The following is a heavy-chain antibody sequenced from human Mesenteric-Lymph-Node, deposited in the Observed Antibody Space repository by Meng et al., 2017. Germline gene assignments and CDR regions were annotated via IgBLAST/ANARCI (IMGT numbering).Heavy chain of an antibody. D-gene: IGHD3-10*01. CDR3: AKGITMVRGEENWFDP. V-gene: IGHV1-8*03. CDR1: GYTFTSYE. J-gene: IGHJ5*02. Sequence: ASVKVSCKASGYTFTSYEINWVRQATGQGLEWMGWMNPNSGNTGYAQKFQGRVTITRNTSISTAYMELSSLRSEDTAVYYCAKGITMVRGEENWFDPWGQGTLVTVSS. CDR2: MNPNSGNT.